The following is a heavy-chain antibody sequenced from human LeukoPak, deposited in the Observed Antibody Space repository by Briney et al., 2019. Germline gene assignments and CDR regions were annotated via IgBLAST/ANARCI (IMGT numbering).Heavy chain of an antibody. J-gene: IGHJ4*02. CDR2: IYYSGST. V-gene: IGHV4-39*07. CDR1: GGSISSSSYY. CDR3: ARETSSRGWELPVDY. Sequence: KTSETLSLTCTVSGGSISSSSYYWGWIRQPPGKGLEWIGSIYYSGSTYYNPSLKSRVTISVDTSKNQFSLKLSSVTAADTAVYYCARETSSRGWELPVDYWGQGTLVTVSS. D-gene: IGHD1-26*01.